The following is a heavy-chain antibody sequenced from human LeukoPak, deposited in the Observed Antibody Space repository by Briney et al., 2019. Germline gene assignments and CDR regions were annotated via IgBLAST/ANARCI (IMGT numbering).Heavy chain of an antibody. J-gene: IGHJ5*02. Sequence: SETLSLTCTASGGSISSYYWSWIRQPPGKGLEWIGYIYTSGSTNYNPSLKSRVTISVDTSKNQFSLKLSSVTAADTAVHYCARHVHYYDFWSGYYNWFDPWGQGTLVTVSS. CDR3: ARHVHYYDFWSGYYNWFDP. CDR1: GGSISSYY. CDR2: IYTSGST. V-gene: IGHV4-4*09. D-gene: IGHD3-3*01.